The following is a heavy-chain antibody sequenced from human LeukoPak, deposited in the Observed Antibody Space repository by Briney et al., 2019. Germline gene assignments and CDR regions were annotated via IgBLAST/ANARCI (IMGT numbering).Heavy chain of an antibody. CDR2: ITSGRTYI. V-gene: IGHV3-21*01. CDR3: ARGEQSAQFDY. CDR1: GFTFSAYS. D-gene: IGHD6-19*01. J-gene: IGHJ4*02. Sequence: PGGSLRLSCAASGFTFSAYSMNWVRQAPGKGLEWVSSITSGRTYIYYADSVKGRFTISRDNAKNSLYLQMNSLRAEDTAVYYCARGEQSAQFDYWGQGTLVTVSS.